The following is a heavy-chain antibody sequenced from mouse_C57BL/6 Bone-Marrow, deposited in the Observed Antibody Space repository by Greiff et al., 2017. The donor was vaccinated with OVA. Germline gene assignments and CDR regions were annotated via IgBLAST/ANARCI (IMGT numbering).Heavy chain of an antibody. CDR1: GFNIKNTY. D-gene: IGHD1-1*01. V-gene: IGHV14-3*01. Sequence: EVQLQQSVAELVRPGASVMLSCTASGFNIKNTYMHWVKQRPEQGLEWIGRIDPANDNTKYAPKFQGKATMTADTSSNTAYLQLSSLSSEDTAVYCCARGNFGSSFYAMDYWGQGTSVTVSS. J-gene: IGHJ4*01. CDR3: ARGNFGSSFYAMDY. CDR2: IDPANDNT.